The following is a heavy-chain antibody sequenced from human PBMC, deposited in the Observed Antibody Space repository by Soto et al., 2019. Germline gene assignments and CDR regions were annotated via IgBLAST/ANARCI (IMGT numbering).Heavy chain of an antibody. CDR1: RFRFSDFA. CDR2: IGGLGSDT. V-gene: IGHV3-23*01. D-gene: IGHD1-20*01. Sequence: DVQLLESGGGLVQPGGSLTLSCAASRFRFSDFAMSWVRQAPGKGLEWVSSIGGLGSDTYYADPVKGRFTISRDNSKSTLYLQMDGLRDEDTAVYYCAKDAVPYNGKWDWFDSWGQGTLFIVS. J-gene: IGHJ5*01. CDR3: AKDAVPYNGKWDWFDS.